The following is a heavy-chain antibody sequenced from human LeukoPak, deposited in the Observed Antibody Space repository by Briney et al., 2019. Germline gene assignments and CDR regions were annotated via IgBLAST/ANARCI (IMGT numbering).Heavy chain of an antibody. CDR1: GYSFTSYW. CDR2: IYAADSDT. J-gene: IGHJ5*02. Sequence: GESLKISCKGSGYSFTSYWIGWVHQLPGKGLELMGIIYAADSDTRYSPSFQGQVTISADKSISTAYLQRSGLKASDTAMYYCARLEFGGLYTWGQGTLVTVSS. D-gene: IGHD3-10*01. V-gene: IGHV5-51*07. CDR3: ARLEFGGLYT.